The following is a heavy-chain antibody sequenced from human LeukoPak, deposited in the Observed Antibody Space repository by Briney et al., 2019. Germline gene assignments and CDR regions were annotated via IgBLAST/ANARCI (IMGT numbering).Heavy chain of an antibody. CDR2: IIPALDIA. J-gene: IGHJ4*02. V-gene: IGHV1-69*04. Sequence: SVEVSCKASGGTFSTYAISWVRQAPGQGLEWMGRIIPALDIANYAQEFQGRVTITADESTTTAFMELSSLRSEDTAVYYCVRANPYYDSSSFRDSWGQGTLVTVSS. CDR3: VRANPYYDSSSFRDS. CDR1: GGTFSTYA. D-gene: IGHD3-22*01.